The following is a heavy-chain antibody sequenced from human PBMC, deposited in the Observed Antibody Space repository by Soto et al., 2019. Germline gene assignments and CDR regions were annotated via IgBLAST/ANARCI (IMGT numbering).Heavy chain of an antibody. D-gene: IGHD3-10*01. J-gene: IGHJ6*02. Sequence: HPGGTLRLSCAASGCTFSSYAMSWVRQAPGKGLEWVSAISGSGGSTYYADSVKGRFTISRDNSKNTLYLQMNSLRAEDTAVYYCASGMVRRSFLMVPHVWGQGTTVTVSS. CDR2: ISGSGGST. CDR3: ASGMVRRSFLMVPHV. V-gene: IGHV3-23*01. CDR1: GCTFSSYA.